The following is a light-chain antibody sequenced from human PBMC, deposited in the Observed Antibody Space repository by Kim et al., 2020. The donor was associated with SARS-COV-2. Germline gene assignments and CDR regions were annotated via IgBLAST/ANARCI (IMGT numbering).Light chain of an antibody. J-gene: IGKJ4*01. CDR1: QGVSDY. CDR2: DAS. V-gene: IGKV3-11*01. CDR3: QQRSIPLT. Sequence: SLSPGERATLSCRASQGVSDYLAWYQQKPGQAPRLLIYDASNRATGIPARFSGSGSGTDFTLTITSLEPEDFAVYYCQQRSIPLTFGGGTKVDIK.